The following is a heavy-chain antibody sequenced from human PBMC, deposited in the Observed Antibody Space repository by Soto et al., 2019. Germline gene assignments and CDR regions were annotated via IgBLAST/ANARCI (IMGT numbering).Heavy chain of an antibody. J-gene: IGHJ4*02. V-gene: IGHV3-23*01. D-gene: IGHD1-26*01. CDR2: ISGSGGST. CDR3: AKGRVGATGLNDY. Sequence: EVQLLESGGGLVQPGGSLRLSCAASGFTFSSYAMSWVRQAPGKGLEWVSAISGSGGSTYYADSVKGRFTISRDNSKNALYLQMNSLRAEDTAVYYCAKGRVGATGLNDYWGQGTLVTVSS. CDR1: GFTFSSYA.